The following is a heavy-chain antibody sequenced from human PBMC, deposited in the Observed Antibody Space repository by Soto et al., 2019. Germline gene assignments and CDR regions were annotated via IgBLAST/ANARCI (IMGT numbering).Heavy chain of an antibody. Sequence: GGSLRLSCAASGFTFSNYGMNWVRQAPGKGLEWVSSTSSRSSYIYYTDSVKGRFSISRDNAKDSLYLQMNSLRAEDTAVYYCARGGFYSDYFEYWGQGTLVTVSS. CDR1: GFTFSNYG. CDR3: ARGGFYSDYFEY. V-gene: IGHV3-21*01. D-gene: IGHD4-4*01. J-gene: IGHJ4*02. CDR2: TSSRSSYI.